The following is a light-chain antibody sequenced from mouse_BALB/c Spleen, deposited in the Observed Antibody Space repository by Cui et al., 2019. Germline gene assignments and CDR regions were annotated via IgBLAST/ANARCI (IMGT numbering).Light chain of an antibody. V-gene: IGKV12-46*01. CDR2: AAT. Sequence: DIQMNQSPASLSVSVGETVTITCRASENIYSNLAWYQQKQGKSPQLLVYAATNLADGVPSRFSGSGSGTQYSLKINSLQSEDFGSYYCQHFWGTPWTFGGGTKLEIK. CDR1: ENIYSN. CDR3: QHFWGTPWT. J-gene: IGKJ1*01.